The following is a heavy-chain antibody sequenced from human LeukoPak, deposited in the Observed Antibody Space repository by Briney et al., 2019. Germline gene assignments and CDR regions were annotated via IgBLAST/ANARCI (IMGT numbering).Heavy chain of an antibody. D-gene: IGHD5-18*01. Sequence: PGRSLRLSCAASGFTFSSYAMHWVRQAPGKGLEWVAVISYDGSNKYYADSVKGRFTISRDNSKNTLYLQMNSLRAEDTAVYYCAREGSYGFFDYWGQGTLVTVSS. CDR1: GFTFSSYA. J-gene: IGHJ4*02. V-gene: IGHV3-30*04. CDR3: AREGSYGFFDY. CDR2: ISYDGSNK.